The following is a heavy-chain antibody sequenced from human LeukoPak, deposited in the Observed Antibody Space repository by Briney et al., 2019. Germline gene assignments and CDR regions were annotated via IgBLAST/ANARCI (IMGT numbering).Heavy chain of an antibody. D-gene: IGHD3-10*01. V-gene: IGHV3-21*01. CDR3: ARALYYYGSGSYYFDY. J-gene: IGHJ4*02. CDR1: GFTFSSYS. CDR2: ISSSSSYI. Sequence: PGGSLRLSCAASGFTFSSYSMNWVRQAPGKGLEWVSSISSSSSYIYYADSAKGRFTISRDNAKNSLYLQMNSLRAEGTAVYYCARALYYYGSGSYYFDYWGQGTLVTVSS.